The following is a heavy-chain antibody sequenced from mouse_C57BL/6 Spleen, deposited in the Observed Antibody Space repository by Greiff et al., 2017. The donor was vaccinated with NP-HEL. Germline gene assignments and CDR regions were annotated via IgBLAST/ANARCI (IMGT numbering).Heavy chain of an antibody. Sequence: QVQLKQPGAELVMPGASVKLSCKASGYTFTSYWMHWVKQRPGQGLEWIGEIDPSDSYTNYNQKFKGKSTLTVDKSSSTAYMQLSSLTSEDSAVYYCARLDTTVVGYFDYWGQGTTLTVSS. V-gene: IGHV1-69*01. CDR1: GYTFTSYW. CDR3: ARLDTTVVGYFDY. J-gene: IGHJ2*01. D-gene: IGHD1-1*01. CDR2: IDPSDSYT.